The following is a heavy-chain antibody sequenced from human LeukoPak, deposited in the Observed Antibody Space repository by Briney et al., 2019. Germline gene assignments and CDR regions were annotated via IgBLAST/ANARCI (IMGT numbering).Heavy chain of an antibody. Sequence: SETLSLTCAVSGGSISSGGYSWSWIRQPPGKGLEWIGYMFHSGSTYYNPSLKSRVTISLDRSKNQFSLRLTSVTAADTAVYYCARGYDVLTSHDYFDYWGQGTLVTVSS. CDR1: GGSISSGGYS. D-gene: IGHD3-9*01. CDR3: ARGYDVLTSHDYFDY. V-gene: IGHV4-30-2*01. J-gene: IGHJ4*02. CDR2: MFHSGST.